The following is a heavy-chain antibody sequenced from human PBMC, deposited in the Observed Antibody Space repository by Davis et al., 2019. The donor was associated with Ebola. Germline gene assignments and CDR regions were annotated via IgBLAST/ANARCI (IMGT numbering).Heavy chain of an antibody. Sequence: PGGSLRLSCKGLGDTFRTSWIVWVRQMPGKGLEWMGIIYPGDPDARYSPSFEGHVTISADKSISTAYLQWRRLKPSDTGTYYCGRQLYKWNNRIFEFWGRGTLVTVSS. CDR3: GRQLYKWNNRIFEF. CDR1: GDTFRTSW. J-gene: IGHJ4*02. D-gene: IGHD1/OR15-1a*01. CDR2: IYPGDPDA. V-gene: IGHV5-51*01.